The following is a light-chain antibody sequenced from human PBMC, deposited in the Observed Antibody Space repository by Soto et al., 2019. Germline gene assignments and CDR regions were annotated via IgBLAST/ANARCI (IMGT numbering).Light chain of an antibody. CDR1: QTISSW. J-gene: IGKJ1*01. CDR2: KAS. Sequence: DTLMTHAPSTLSGSVGARVTITCRASQTISSWLAWYQQKPGKAPKLLIYKASTLKSGVPSRFSGSGSGTEFTLTISSLQPDDFATYYCQHYNSYSEAFGQGTKVETK. CDR3: QHYNSYSEA. V-gene: IGKV1-5*03.